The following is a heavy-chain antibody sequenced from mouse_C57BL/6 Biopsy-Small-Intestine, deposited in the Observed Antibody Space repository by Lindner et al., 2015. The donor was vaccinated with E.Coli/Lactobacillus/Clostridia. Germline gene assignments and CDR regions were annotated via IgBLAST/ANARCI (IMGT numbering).Heavy chain of an antibody. CDR1: GYTFTSYT. Sequence: VQLQESGAELARPGASVKMSCKASGYTFTSYTMHWVKQRPGQGLEWIGYINPSSGYTKYNQKFKDKATLTADKSSRTAYMQLSSLTSEDSAVYYCARSGDYYAMDYWGQGTSVTVSS. D-gene: IGHD1-1*02. CDR3: ARSGDYYAMDY. CDR2: INPSSGYT. V-gene: IGHV1-4*01. J-gene: IGHJ4*01.